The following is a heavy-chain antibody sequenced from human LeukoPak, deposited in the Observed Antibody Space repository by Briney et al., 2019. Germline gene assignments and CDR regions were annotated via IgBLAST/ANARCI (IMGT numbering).Heavy chain of an antibody. V-gene: IGHV3-21*01. J-gene: IGHJ4*02. CDR2: INNSSSYI. D-gene: IGHD2/OR15-2a*01. CDR3: ARDDGEYYFDY. Sequence: PGGSLRLSCAASGFTFSSYSMSWVRQAPGKGLEWVSSINNSSSYIYYADSVKGRFTISRDNAKNSLYLQMNSQRAEDTAVYYCARDDGEYYFDYWGQGTLVTVSS. CDR1: GFTFSSYS.